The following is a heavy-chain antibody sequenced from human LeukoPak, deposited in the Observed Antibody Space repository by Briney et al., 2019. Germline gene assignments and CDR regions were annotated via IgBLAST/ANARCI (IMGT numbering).Heavy chain of an antibody. CDR2: ISGSSSYI. Sequence: PGGSLRLSCAASGFTFSSYSMNWVRQAPGKGLEWVSSISGSSSYIYYADSVKGRFTISRDNAKNSLYLQMNSLRAEDTAVYYCARDSKGATRPFDYWGQGTLVTVSS. D-gene: IGHD1-26*01. V-gene: IGHV3-21*01. CDR3: ARDSKGATRPFDY. CDR1: GFTFSSYS. J-gene: IGHJ4*02.